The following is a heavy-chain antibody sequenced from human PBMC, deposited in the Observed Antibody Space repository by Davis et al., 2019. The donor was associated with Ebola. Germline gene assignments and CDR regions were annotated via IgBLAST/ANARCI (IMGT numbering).Heavy chain of an antibody. D-gene: IGHD6-19*01. CDR3: AKDRSIAVAGRYIYGMDV. CDR1: GFTFSSYW. J-gene: IGHJ6*02. CDR2: IKQDGSEK. V-gene: IGHV3-7*01. Sequence: GESLKISCAASGFTFSSYWMSWVRQAPGKGLEWVANIKQDGSEKYYVDSVKGRFTISRDNSKNTLYLQMNSLRAEDTAVYYCAKDRSIAVAGRYIYGMDVWGQGTTVTVSS.